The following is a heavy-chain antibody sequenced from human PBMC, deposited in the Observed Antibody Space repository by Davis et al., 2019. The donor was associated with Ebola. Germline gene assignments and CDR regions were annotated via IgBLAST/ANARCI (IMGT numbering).Heavy chain of an antibody. CDR1: GFTFSNAW. CDR3: TTESSDSSFDY. D-gene: IGHD2-21*02. V-gene: IGHV3-15*01. Sequence: GESLKISCAASGFTFSNAWMSWVRQAPGKGLEWVGRIKSKTDGGTTDYAAPVKGRFTISSDDSKNTLYLQMNSLKTEDTAVYYCTTESSDSSFDYWGQGTLVTVSS. J-gene: IGHJ4*02. CDR2: IKSKTDGGTT.